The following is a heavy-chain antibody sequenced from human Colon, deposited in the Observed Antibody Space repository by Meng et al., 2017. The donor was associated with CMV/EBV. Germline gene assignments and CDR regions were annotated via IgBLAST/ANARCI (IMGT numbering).Heavy chain of an antibody. D-gene: IGHD4/OR15-4a*01. CDR2: ITQGGGSK. Sequence: ACGFTFSSYSYSWGRQAPGKGLEWVSGITQGGGSKLYADSVRGGFTITRDDSKSTVYLQMDSLRAEDSAIYYCAKDLTPDGAWDIDSWGQGTLVTVSS. CDR3: AKDLTPDGAWDIDS. CDR1: GFTFSSYS. V-gene: IGHV3-23*01. J-gene: IGHJ4*02.